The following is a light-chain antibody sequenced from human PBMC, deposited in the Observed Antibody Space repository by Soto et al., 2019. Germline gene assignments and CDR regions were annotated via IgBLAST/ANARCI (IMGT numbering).Light chain of an antibody. CDR3: SSYTRTTTQV. Sequence: QSALTQSASVSGSPGQSITISCSGTSSDVGGYNSVSWYQQHPGKAPKLLIYEVSHRPSGVSDRFSGSKSGDTASLTISGLQAEDEADYYCSSYTRTTTQVFGSGTKLTVL. CDR2: EVS. J-gene: IGLJ1*01. CDR1: SSDVGGYNS. V-gene: IGLV2-14*01.